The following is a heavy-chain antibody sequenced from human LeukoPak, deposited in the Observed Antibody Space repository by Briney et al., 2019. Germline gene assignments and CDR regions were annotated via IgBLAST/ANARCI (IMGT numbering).Heavy chain of an antibody. D-gene: IGHD6-6*01. J-gene: IGHJ4*02. CDR3: ARYSSSSLGN. CDR1: GYTFTGYY. CDR2: ISAYNGNT. V-gene: IGHV1-8*03. Sequence: ASVKVSCKASGYTFTGYYMHWVRQAPGQGLEWMGWISAYNGNTNYAQKVQGRLTITRNTSISTAYMELSSLRSEDTAVYYCARYSSSSLGNWGQGTLVTVSS.